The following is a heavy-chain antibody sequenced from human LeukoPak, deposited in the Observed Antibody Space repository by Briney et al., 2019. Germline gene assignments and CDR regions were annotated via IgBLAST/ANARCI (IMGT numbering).Heavy chain of an antibody. CDR1: GFTFSSYT. V-gene: IGHV3-23*01. J-gene: IGHJ4*02. Sequence: PGGSLRLSCAASGFTFSSYTMSWVRQAPGKGLEWVSAISGSGSTTYYADSVKGRFTISRDNSMNTLYLQVNSLRAEDTAVYYCAKVEGITVIVVEPFDYWGQGTLVTVSS. CDR3: AKVEGITVIVVEPFDY. D-gene: IGHD3-22*01. CDR2: ISGSGSTT.